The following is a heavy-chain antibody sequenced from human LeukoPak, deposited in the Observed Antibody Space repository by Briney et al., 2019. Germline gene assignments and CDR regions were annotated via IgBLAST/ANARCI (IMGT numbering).Heavy chain of an antibody. D-gene: IGHD1-26*01. Sequence: GGSLRLSCAASGFSFSSYNMDWVRQTPGKGLEWISSITTSSTYTFYADSVKGRFTISRDNARNSLYLQMNSLTAEDTAVYYCARDPYSGAYGNTYYYYMDVWGKGTTVTISS. CDR1: GFSFSSYN. V-gene: IGHV3-21*01. CDR3: ARDPYSGAYGNTYYYYMDV. CDR2: ITTSSTYT. J-gene: IGHJ6*03.